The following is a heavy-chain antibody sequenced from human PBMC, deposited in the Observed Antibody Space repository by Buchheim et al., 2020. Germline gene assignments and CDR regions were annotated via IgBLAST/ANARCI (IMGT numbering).Heavy chain of an antibody. CDR1: GFTFSSYG. D-gene: IGHD5-12*01. CDR2: ISYDGSNK. V-gene: IGHV3-30*18. J-gene: IGHJ6*03. CDR3: AKDGDIVAKFFYYYYMDV. Sequence: QVQLVESGGGVVQPGRSLRLSCAASGFTFSSYGMHWVRQAPGKGLEWVAVISYDGSNKYYADSVKGRFTISRDISKNTLYLQMNSLRAEDTAVYYCAKDGDIVAKFFYYYYMDVWGKGTT.